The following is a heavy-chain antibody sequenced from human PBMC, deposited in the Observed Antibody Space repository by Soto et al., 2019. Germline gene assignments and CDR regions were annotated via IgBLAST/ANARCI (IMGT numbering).Heavy chain of an antibody. D-gene: IGHD3-16*01. CDR1: GGSISRYY. CDR2: MYNSGST. Sequence: PSETLSLTCTVSGGSISRYYWSWIRQPPGKGLEWIGYMYNSGSTDYNPSFKSRVTISVDTSKNQFSLKLNSVTAADTAVYYCARRLEVGGSAGYWGLGTLVTVSS. J-gene: IGHJ4*02. V-gene: IGHV4-4*08. CDR3: ARRLEVGGSAGY.